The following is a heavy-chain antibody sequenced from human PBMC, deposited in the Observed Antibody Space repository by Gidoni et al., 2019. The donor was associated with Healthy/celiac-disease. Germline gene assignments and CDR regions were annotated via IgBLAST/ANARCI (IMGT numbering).Heavy chain of an antibody. J-gene: IGHJ4*02. D-gene: IGHD6-19*01. CDR2: IRGSGGST. Sequence: EVQRLESGGGLVQRGGSLRRACAASGFTLSSYAMSWVRPAPGKGLEWVSAIRGSGGSTYYADSVTGRFTISRDNSKNTLYLQMNSLSAEDTAVYYCANESIAVAGTGGDYWGQGTLVTVSS. V-gene: IGHV3-23*01. CDR3: ANESIAVAGTGGDY. CDR1: GFTLSSYA.